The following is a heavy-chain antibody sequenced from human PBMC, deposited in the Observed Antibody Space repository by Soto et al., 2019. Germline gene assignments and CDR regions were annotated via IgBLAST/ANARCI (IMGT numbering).Heavy chain of an antibody. CDR1: GGSFSGYY. CDR2: INHSGST. D-gene: IGHD3-16*02. CDR3: ASFGYDYIWGSYRYTRAPFDY. J-gene: IGHJ4*02. Sequence: SDTLSLTCAVYGGSFSGYYWSWIRQPPGKGLEWIGEINHSGSTNYNPSLKSRVTISVDTSKNQFSLKLSSVTAADTAVYYCASFGYDYIWGSYRYTRAPFDYWGQGTLVTVSS. V-gene: IGHV4-34*01.